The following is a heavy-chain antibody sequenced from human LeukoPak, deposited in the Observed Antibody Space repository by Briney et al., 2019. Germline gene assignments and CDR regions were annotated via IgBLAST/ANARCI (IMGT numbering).Heavy chain of an antibody. CDR3: ARDLGGTTVLAFDI. V-gene: IGHV3-21*01. Sequence: GGSLRLSCAASGFTFSSYSMNWVRQAPGKGLEWVSSISSSSSYIYYADSVKGRFTISRDNAKNSLYLQMNSLRAEDTAVYYCARDLGGTTVLAFDIWGQGTMVTVSS. D-gene: IGHD4-17*01. CDR1: GFTFSSYS. CDR2: ISSSSSYI. J-gene: IGHJ3*02.